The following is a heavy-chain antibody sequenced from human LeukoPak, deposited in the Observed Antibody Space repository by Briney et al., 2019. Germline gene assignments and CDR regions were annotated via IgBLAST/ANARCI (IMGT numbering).Heavy chain of an antibody. V-gene: IGHV3-7*03. CDR2: VNHNGNVN. CDR1: GFTISSYW. D-gene: IGHD3-16*01. CDR3: ARGGGLDV. J-gene: IGHJ6*02. Sequence: GGSLRLSCAASGFTISSYWKTWARQGPGKGLEWVASVNHNGNVNYYVDSVKGRFTISRDNAKNSLYLQMSNLRAEDTAVYFCARGGGLDVWGQGATVTVSS.